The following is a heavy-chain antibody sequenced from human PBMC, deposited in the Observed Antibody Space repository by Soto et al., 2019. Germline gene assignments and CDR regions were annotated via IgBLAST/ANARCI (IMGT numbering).Heavy chain of an antibody. D-gene: IGHD4-17*01. Sequence: GGSLRLSCAASEFTFANAWISWVRQAPGKGLEWVGRIKSKADGGTTDYAAPVKGRFTISRDESQDTLYLQMDSLKTEDTAVYYCTSLYYGHWGQGTLVTVSS. CDR2: IKSKADGGTT. V-gene: IGHV3-15*01. CDR3: TSLYYGH. CDR1: EFTFANAW. J-gene: IGHJ4*02.